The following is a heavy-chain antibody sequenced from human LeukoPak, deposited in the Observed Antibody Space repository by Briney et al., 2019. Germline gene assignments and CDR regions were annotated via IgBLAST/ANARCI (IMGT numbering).Heavy chain of an antibody. D-gene: IGHD2-2*01. Sequence: GGSLRLSCAASGFTFSDYYMSWIRQAPGKGLEWVSYISNSGSTVYYADSVKGRFTISRDNAKNSLYLQMNSLRAEDTAVYYCASYCSSTSCYGYSYGMDVWGQGTTVTVSS. V-gene: IGHV3-11*01. CDR1: GFTFSDYY. CDR2: ISNSGSTV. CDR3: ASYCSSTSCYGYSYGMDV. J-gene: IGHJ6*02.